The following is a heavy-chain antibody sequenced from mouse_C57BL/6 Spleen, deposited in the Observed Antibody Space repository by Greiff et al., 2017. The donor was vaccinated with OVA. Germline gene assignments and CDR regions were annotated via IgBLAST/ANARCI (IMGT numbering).Heavy chain of an antibody. J-gene: IGHJ1*03. Sequence: QVQLQQPGAELVKPGASVKMSCKASGYTFTSYWITWVKQRPGQGLEWIGDIYPGSGSTNYNEKFKSKATLTVDTSSSTAYMQLSSLTSEDSAVYYCARENSYYDHGYFDDWGTGTTVTVSS. V-gene: IGHV1-55*01. CDR1: GYTFTSYW. CDR2: IYPGSGST. CDR3: ARENSYYDHGYFDD. D-gene: IGHD2-12*01.